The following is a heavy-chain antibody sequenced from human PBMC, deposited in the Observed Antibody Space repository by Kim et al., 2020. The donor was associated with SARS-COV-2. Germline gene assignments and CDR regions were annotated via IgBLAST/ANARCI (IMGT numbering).Heavy chain of an antibody. D-gene: IGHD6-19*01. CDR1: GYTFTSYA. Sequence: ASVKVSCKASGYTFTSYAMNWVRQAPGQGLEWMGWINTNTGNPTYAQGFTGRFVFSLDTSVSTAYLQISSLKAEDTAVYYCARDPPGIAVAGVDLNFDYWGQGTLVTVSS. CDR3: ARDPPGIAVAGVDLNFDY. J-gene: IGHJ4*02. CDR2: INTNTGNP. V-gene: IGHV7-4-1*02.